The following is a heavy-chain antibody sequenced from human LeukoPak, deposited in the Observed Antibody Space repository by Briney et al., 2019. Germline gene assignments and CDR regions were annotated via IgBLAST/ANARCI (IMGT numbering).Heavy chain of an antibody. CDR2: VWYDGSNQ. CDR3: ARGHGSGSYLLDF. J-gene: IGHJ4*02. Sequence: PGRSLRLSCAASGFNFRSYGMHWVRQAPGKGLEWVAVVWYDGSNQYYADSVKGRFTISRDNSKNTLYLQMNSLRAEDTAVYYCARGHGSGSYLLDFWGQGTLVTVSS. D-gene: IGHD3-10*01. CDR1: GFNFRSYG. V-gene: IGHV3-33*01.